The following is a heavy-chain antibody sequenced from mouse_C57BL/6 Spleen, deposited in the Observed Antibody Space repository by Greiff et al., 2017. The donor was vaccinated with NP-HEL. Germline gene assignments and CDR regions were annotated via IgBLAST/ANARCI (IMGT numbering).Heavy chain of an antibody. CDR2: IDPSASYT. J-gene: IGHJ2*01. CDR1: GYTFTSYW. V-gene: IGHV1-50*01. Sequence: QVQLQQPGAELVKPGASVKLSCKASGYTFTSYWMQWVKQRPGQGLEWIGEIDPSASYTNYNQKFKGKATLTVDPSSSTAYMQLSSLTSEDSAVYYCARHLPLLDYWGQGTTLTVST. D-gene: IGHD5-1*01. CDR3: ARHLPLLDY.